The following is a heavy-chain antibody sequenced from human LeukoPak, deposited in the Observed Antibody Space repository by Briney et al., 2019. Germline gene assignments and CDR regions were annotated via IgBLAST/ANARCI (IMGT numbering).Heavy chain of an antibody. Sequence: SGPALVKPTQTLTLTCSFSGFSLTSSGMCVSWVRQPPGKALEWLARISWDEDKFYRTSLKTRLTISKDTSKNQAVLTMTNMDPVDTATYYCSRTRRVATTEGNYYYMDVWGKGTTVTVSS. CDR1: GFSLTSSGMC. V-gene: IGHV2-70*17. CDR3: SRTRRVATTEGNYYYMDV. D-gene: IGHD5-12*01. CDR2: ISWDEDK. J-gene: IGHJ6*03.